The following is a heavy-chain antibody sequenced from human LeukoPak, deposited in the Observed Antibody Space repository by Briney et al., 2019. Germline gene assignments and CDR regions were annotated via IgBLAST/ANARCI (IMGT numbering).Heavy chain of an antibody. CDR2: MNPNSGNT. CDR3: ARFLKSRTTRTRLFDP. Sequence: ASVKVSCKASGYTFTSYDINWVRQATGQGLEWMGWMNPNSGNTGYAQKFQGRVTITRNTSISTAYMELSSLRSEDTAVYYCARFLKSRTTRTRLFDPWGQGTLVTVSS. V-gene: IGHV1-8*03. CDR1: GYTFTSYD. D-gene: IGHD1-1*01. J-gene: IGHJ5*02.